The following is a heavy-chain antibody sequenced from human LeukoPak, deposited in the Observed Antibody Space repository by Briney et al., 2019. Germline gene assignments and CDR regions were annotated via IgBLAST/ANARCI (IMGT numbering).Heavy chain of an antibody. V-gene: IGHV4-59*01. J-gene: IGHJ4*02. Sequence: SETLSLTFTVSGGSISSYYWSWIRQPPGKGLEWIGYIYYSGSTNYNPSLKSRVTISVDTSKNQFSLKLSSVTAADTAVYYCARGQVAAHYWGQGTLVTVSS. CDR2: IYYSGST. CDR3: ARGQVAAHY. D-gene: IGHD6-19*01. CDR1: GGSISSYY.